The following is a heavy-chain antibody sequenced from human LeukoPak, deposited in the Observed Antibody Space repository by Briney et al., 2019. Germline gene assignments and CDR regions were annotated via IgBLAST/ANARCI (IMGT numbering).Heavy chain of an antibody. CDR3: AKDGLPAEIRAFDI. D-gene: IGHD2-15*01. Sequence: GESLKISCKGSGFTFSSYGMHWVRQAPGKGLEWVAVISYDGSNKYYADSVKGRFTISRDNSKSTLYLQMNSLRAEDTAVYYCAKDGLPAEIRAFDIWGQGTMVTVSS. CDR1: GFTFSSYG. V-gene: IGHV3-30*18. CDR2: ISYDGSNK. J-gene: IGHJ3*02.